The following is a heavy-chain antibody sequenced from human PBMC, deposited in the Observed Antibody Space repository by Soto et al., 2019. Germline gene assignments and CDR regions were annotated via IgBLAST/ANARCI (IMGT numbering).Heavy chain of an antibody. Sequence: GSLRLSCAASGFTFSSYAMHWVRQAPGKGLEWVAVISYDGSNKYYADSVKGRFTISRDNSKNTLYLQMNSLRAEDTAVYYCARDPSYYDSSGYYYHTFDYWGQGTLVTVSS. CDR2: ISYDGSNK. V-gene: IGHV3-30-3*01. D-gene: IGHD3-22*01. J-gene: IGHJ4*02. CDR1: GFTFSSYA. CDR3: ARDPSYYDSSGYYYHTFDY.